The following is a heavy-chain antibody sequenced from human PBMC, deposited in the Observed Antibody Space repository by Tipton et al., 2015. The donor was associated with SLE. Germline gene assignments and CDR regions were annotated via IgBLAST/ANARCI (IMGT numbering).Heavy chain of an antibody. Sequence: TLSLTCTVSGGSISSSSYYWGWIRQPPGKGLEWIGRIYTSGSTNYNPSLKSRVTMSVDTSKNQFSLKLSSVTAADTAVYYCARAGRTTKAFDIRGQGTMVTVSS. CDR2: IYTSGST. D-gene: IGHD4-17*01. V-gene: IGHV4-39*07. CDR3: ARAGRTTKAFDI. CDR1: GGSISSSSYY. J-gene: IGHJ3*02.